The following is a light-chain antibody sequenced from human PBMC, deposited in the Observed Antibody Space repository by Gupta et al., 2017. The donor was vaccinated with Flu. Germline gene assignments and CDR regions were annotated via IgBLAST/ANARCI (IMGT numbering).Light chain of an antibody. CDR3: MQPLQTPWT. CDR1: QSLLHSNGYNY. CDR2: LGS. V-gene: IGKV2-28*01. J-gene: IGKJ1*01. Sequence: DIVMTQSPLSLPVTPGEPASISCRSSQSLLHSNGYNYLDWYLQKPGQSPQLLIYLGSNRASGVPDRFSGSGSGTDFTLKSSRVEAEDVGVYYCMQPLQTPWTFGQGTKVEIK.